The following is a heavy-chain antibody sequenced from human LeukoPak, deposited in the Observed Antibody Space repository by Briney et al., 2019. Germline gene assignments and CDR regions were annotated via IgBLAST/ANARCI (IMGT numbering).Heavy chain of an antibody. CDR3: VRVKGSYFDY. Sequence: GGSLRLSCAASGFPLSSYSINWVRQAPGMGLEWVSYISSSGSAIYYVDSVKGRFTVSRDNAKNSLFLQMNSPRAEDTAVYYCVRVKGSYFDYWGQGALVTVSS. V-gene: IGHV3-48*01. D-gene: IGHD2-15*01. CDR2: ISSSGSAI. J-gene: IGHJ4*02. CDR1: GFPLSSYS.